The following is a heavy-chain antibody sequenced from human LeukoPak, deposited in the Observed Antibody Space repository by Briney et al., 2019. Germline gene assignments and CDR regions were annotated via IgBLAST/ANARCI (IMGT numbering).Heavy chain of an antibody. Sequence: GGSLRLSCAASGFTFSSYAVSWVRQAPGEGLEWVSAISGSGGSTYYADSVKGRFTISRDNSKNTLYLQMNSLRAEDTAVYYCAKEGSYCSSTSCYLPFDYWGQGTLVTVSS. V-gene: IGHV3-23*01. J-gene: IGHJ4*02. CDR1: GFTFSSYA. CDR2: ISGSGGST. D-gene: IGHD2-2*01. CDR3: AKEGSYCSSTSCYLPFDY.